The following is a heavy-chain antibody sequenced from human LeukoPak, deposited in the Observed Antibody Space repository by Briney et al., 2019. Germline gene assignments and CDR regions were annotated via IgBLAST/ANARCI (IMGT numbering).Heavy chain of an antibody. D-gene: IGHD3-10*01. J-gene: IGHJ4*02. CDR3: ARDYYGSGRRLELDY. V-gene: IGHV3-21*01. CDR1: GFPFSSYS. CDR2: ISSSSSYI. Sequence: GSLRLSCAASGFPFSSYSMNWVRQAPGKGLEWVSSISSSSSYIYYADSVKGRFTISRDNAKNSLYLQMNSLRAEDTAVYYCARDYYGSGRRLELDYWGQGTLVTVSS.